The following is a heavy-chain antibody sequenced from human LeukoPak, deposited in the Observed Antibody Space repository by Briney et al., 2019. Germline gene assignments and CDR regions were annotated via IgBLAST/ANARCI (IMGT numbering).Heavy chain of an antibody. Sequence: GESRKISFQASGYTFGNYGIGWVRQRSGKGLEWSGMIYCDYFDTRYSPSSQGQVTISADKPTRTPYLHWSTVKASDTAIYFCARSEWLRPRGGFDFWGQGTRVVVSS. V-gene: IGHV5-51*04. CDR2: IYCDYFDT. CDR1: GYTFGNYG. D-gene: IGHD3-3*01. CDR3: ARSEWLRPRGGFDF. J-gene: IGHJ4*02.